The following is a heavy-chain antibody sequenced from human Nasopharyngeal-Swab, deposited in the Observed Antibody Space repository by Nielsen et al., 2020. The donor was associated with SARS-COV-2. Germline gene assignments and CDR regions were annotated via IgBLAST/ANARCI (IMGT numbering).Heavy chain of an antibody. CDR2: ISWDGGST. V-gene: IGHV3-43*01. CDR3: AKDIGGDGYNYLGY. J-gene: IGHJ4*02. CDR1: GFTFDDYT. D-gene: IGHD5-24*01. Sequence: GESLKISCAASGFTFDDYTMHWVRQAPGKGLEWVSLISWDGGSTYYADSVKGRFTISRDNSKNSLYLQMNSLRTEDHALYYCAKDIGGDGYNYLGYWGQGTLVTVSS.